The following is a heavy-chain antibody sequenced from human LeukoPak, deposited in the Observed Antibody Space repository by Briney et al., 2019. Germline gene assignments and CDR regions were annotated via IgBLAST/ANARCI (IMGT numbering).Heavy chain of an antibody. Sequence: GSLRLSCAASGFTFSSYSMNWVRQAPGKGLEWVSSISSSSSYIYYADSVKGRSTISRDNAKNSLYLQMNSLRAEDTAVYYCARDSLSLRTSAFDYWGQGTLVTVSS. J-gene: IGHJ4*02. D-gene: IGHD3-16*01. CDR2: ISSSSSYI. CDR3: ARDSLSLRTSAFDY. V-gene: IGHV3-21*01. CDR1: GFTFSSYS.